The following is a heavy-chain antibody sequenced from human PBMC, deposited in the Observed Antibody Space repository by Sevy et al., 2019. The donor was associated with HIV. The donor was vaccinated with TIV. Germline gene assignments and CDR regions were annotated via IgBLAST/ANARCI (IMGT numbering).Heavy chain of an antibody. CDR1: GFTFDGHA. CDR2: ISWNSGSI. CDR3: TRDAGYSTGWYPSDY. J-gene: IGHJ4*02. D-gene: IGHD6-19*01. V-gene: IGHV3-9*01. Sequence: GGSLRLSCVGSGFTFDGHAMHWVRLVPGKGLEWVSGISWNSGSIRYVDSVKGRFTISRDNSKNTLYLQMSSLRPDDTAVYYCTRDAGYSTGWYPSDYWGQGTLVTVSS.